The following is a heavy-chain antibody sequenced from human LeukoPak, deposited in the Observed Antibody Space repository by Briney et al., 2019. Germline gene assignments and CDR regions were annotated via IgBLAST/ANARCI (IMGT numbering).Heavy chain of an antibody. CDR2: ISGSGGST. D-gene: IGHD3-10*01. Sequence: GGSLRLSCAASGFTFSSCAMSWVRQAPGKGLEWVSAISGSGGSTYYADSVKGRFTISRDNSKNTLYLQMNSLRAEDTAVYYCAPRPPRITMVRGVITTIDYWGQGTLVTVSS. CDR3: APRPPRITMVRGVITTIDY. V-gene: IGHV3-23*01. J-gene: IGHJ4*02. CDR1: GFTFSSCA.